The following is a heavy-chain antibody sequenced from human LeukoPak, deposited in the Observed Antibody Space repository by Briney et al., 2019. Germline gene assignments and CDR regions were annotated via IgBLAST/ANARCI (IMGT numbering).Heavy chain of an antibody. CDR2: IKQDGSEK. J-gene: IGHJ4*02. D-gene: IGHD3-22*01. CDR1: GFTFSSYW. Sequence: GGSLRLSCAASGFTFSSYWMSWVRQAPGKGLEWVANIKQDGSEKYYVDPVKGRFTISRDNAKNSLYLQMNSLRAEDTAVYYCARDIPGHDYYDSSGYYSAFDYWGQGTLVTVSS. CDR3: ARDIPGHDYYDSSGYYSAFDY. V-gene: IGHV3-7*01.